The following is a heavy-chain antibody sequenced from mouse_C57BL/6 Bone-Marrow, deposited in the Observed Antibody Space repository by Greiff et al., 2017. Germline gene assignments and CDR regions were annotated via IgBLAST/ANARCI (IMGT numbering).Heavy chain of an antibody. CDR3: TRDAY. V-gene: IGHV14-4*01. CDR1: GFNIKDDY. J-gene: IGHJ3*01. Sequence: EVKLVESGAELVRPGASVKLSCTASGFNIKDDYMHWVKQRPEQGLEWIGWIDPENGDTEYASKFQGKATITVDTSSNTAYLQLSSLTSEDTAVYVCTRDAYGGQGTLVTVSA. CDR2: IDPENGDT.